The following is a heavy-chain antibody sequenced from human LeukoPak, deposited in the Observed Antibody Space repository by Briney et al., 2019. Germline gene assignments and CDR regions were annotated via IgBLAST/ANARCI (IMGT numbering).Heavy chain of an antibody. D-gene: IGHD1/OR15-1a*01. CDR3: VRAVRVTGTTHFDY. Sequence: GGSLRLSCVVSGFTFSDHYIDWVRQAPGKGLEWVGRARNRANSYTTEYAASVKGRFTLSRDDSKNSVYLQMNSLRTEDTAVYYCVRAVRVTGTTHFDYWGQGILVTVSP. J-gene: IGHJ4*02. V-gene: IGHV3-72*01. CDR1: GFTFSDHY. CDR2: ARNRANSYTT.